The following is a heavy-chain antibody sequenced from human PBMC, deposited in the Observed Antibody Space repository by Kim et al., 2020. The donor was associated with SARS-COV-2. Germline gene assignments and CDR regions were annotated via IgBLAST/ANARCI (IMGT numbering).Heavy chain of an antibody. J-gene: IGHJ6*02. V-gene: IGHV3-23*01. D-gene: IGHD2-2*01. Sequence: GGSLRLSCAASGLTFSSYAVSWVRQAPGKGLEWVSAVSSSGGTAYYAESVKGRFIIYSIKSENTVYMQMNALRAEDTTVYYYANACAPAAKYDVDVSG. CDR1: GLTFSSYA. CDR3: ANACAPAAKYDVDV. CDR2: VSSSGGTA.